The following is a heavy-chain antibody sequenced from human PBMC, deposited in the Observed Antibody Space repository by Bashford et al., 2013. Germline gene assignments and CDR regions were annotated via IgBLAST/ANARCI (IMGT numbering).Heavy chain of an antibody. D-gene: IGHD6-19*01. V-gene: IGHV4-59*08. CDR3: ARQGAGWYFDL. CDR2: LLQWER. Sequence: SETLSLTCTVSGWLHDWLLFGVGIRQPPREGAGVDWIYLLQWERQLQPLPQEFESIISVDTSKKQFSLKLSSVTAADTAVYYCARQGAGWYFDLWGRGTLV. J-gene: IGHJ2*01. CDR1: GWLHDWLL.